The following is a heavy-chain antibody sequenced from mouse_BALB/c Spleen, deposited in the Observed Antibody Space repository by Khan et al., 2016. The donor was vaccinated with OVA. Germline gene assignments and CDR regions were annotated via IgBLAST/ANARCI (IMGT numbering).Heavy chain of an antibody. D-gene: IGHD2-4*01. J-gene: IGHJ3*01. CDR2: IWSGGST. CDR3: ARNYDYDDGLAY. Sequence: QVQLQQSGPGLVQPSQSLYITCTASGFSLTTYGVHWVRQSPGQGLEWLGVIWSGGSTDYNAAFISRLSTSKDNTKCQAFFNKKSRQATEEANFYCARNYDYDDGLAYWGQGTLVTVSA. V-gene: IGHV2-2*02. CDR1: GFSLTTYG.